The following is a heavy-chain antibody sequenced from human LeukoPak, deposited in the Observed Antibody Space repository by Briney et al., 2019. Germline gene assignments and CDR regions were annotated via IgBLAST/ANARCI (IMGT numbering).Heavy chain of an antibody. CDR2: INAGNGNT. Sequence: ASVKVSCKASGYTSTSYAMHWVRQAPGQRLEWMEWINAGNGNTKYSQKFQGRVTITRDTSASTAYMELSSLRSEDTAVYYCARDPVVTPGALDYWGQGTLVTVSS. CDR3: ARDPVVTPGALDY. CDR1: GYTSTSYA. D-gene: IGHD4-23*01. V-gene: IGHV1-3*01. J-gene: IGHJ4*02.